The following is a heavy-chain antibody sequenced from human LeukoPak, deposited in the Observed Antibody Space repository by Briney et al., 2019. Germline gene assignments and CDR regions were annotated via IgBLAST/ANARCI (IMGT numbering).Heavy chain of an antibody. Sequence: GGSLRLSCAASGFTLSSNWMSWVRQAPRKGLEWVANIKQEGSEKYYVDSVKGRFTISRDNAKNSLYLQMNSLRAEDTAVYYCARGIAAAGLFDYWGQGTLVTVSS. CDR2: IKQEGSEK. J-gene: IGHJ4*02. CDR3: ARGIAAAGLFDY. D-gene: IGHD6-13*01. CDR1: GFTLSSNW. V-gene: IGHV3-7*01.